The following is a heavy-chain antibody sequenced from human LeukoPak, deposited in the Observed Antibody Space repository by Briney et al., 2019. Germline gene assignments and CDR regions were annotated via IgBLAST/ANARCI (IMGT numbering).Heavy chain of an antibody. D-gene: IGHD3-22*01. CDR1: GGTFSSYA. Sequence: SVTVSFTASGGTFSSYAISWVRQAPGQGLEWMGGIIPIFGTANYAQKFQGRVTITADESTSTAYMELSSLRSEDTAVYYCASWYDSSGYISRSYFDYWGQGTLVTVSS. V-gene: IGHV1-69*13. J-gene: IGHJ4*02. CDR3: ASWYDSSGYISRSYFDY. CDR2: IIPIFGTA.